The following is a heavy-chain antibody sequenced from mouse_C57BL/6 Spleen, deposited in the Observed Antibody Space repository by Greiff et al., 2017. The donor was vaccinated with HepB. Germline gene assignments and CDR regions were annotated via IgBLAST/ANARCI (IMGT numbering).Heavy chain of an antibody. V-gene: IGHV1-69*01. J-gene: IGHJ1*03. D-gene: IGHD2-3*01. CDR2: IDPSDSYT. Sequence: VQLQQPGAELVMPGASVKLSCKASGYTFTSYWMHWVKQRPGQGLEWIGEIDPSDSYTNYNQKFKGKSTLTVDKSSSTAYMQLSSLTSEDSAVYYCARDGYYDWYFDVWGTGTMVTVSS. CDR1: GYTFTSYW. CDR3: ARDGYYDWYFDV.